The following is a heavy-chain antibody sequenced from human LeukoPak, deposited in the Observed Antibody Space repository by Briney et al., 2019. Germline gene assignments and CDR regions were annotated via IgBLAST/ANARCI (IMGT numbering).Heavy chain of an antibody. Sequence: TGGSLRLSCAASGFTFSSYAMHWVRQAPGKGLEWVAVISYDENNKYYADSVKGRFTICRDNSKNTLYLQMNSLRAEDTAVYYCARAPLYYYDSSGYPNDAFDIWGQGTMVTVSS. CDR1: GFTFSSYA. V-gene: IGHV3-30*04. CDR2: ISYDENNK. CDR3: ARAPLYYYDSSGYPNDAFDI. J-gene: IGHJ3*02. D-gene: IGHD3-22*01.